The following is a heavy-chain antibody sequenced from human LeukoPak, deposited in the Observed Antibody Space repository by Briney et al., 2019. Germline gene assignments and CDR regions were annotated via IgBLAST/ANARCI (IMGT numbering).Heavy chain of an antibody. CDR3: AKDVGYDFWSGLDYYYGMDV. CDR1: GFTFSSYA. CDR2: ISSSGGST. V-gene: IGHV3-23*01. D-gene: IGHD3-3*01. J-gene: IGHJ6*02. Sequence: GGSLRLSCAASGFTFSSYAMSWVRQAPGKGLEWVSAISSSGGSTYYADSVKGRFTISRDNSKNTLYLQMDSLRAEDTAVYYCAKDVGYDFWSGLDYYYGMDVWGQGTTVTVSS.